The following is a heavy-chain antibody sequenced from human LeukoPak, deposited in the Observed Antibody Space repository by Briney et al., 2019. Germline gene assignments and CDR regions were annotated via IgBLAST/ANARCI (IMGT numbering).Heavy chain of an antibody. CDR1: GDSISSFY. J-gene: IGHJ5*01. Sequence: SETLSLTCSVSGDSISSFYWNWIRQSPGKGLEWIGNIHYSGNSNYNPSLKSRVTMSIDTSRKQFFLKLTSVTAADTAVYYCVLAPNSNWFDFWGQGTLVTVSS. V-gene: IGHV4-59*08. D-gene: IGHD2-8*01. CDR2: IHYSGNS. CDR3: VLAPNSNWFDF.